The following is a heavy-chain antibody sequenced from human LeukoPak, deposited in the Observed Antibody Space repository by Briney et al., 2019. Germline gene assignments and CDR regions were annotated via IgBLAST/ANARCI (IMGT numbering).Heavy chain of an antibody. D-gene: IGHD5-24*01. J-gene: IGHJ4*02. Sequence: ASVKVSCKVSGYTLTELSMHWVRQAPGKGLEWMGGFDPEDGGTVYAQKFQGRVTMTEDTSTDTAYMELSSLRSGDTAVYYCVTDPRVADGDTPDFDYWGQGTLVSVSS. CDR3: VTDPRVADGDTPDFDY. CDR2: FDPEDGGT. CDR1: GYTLTELS. V-gene: IGHV1-24*01.